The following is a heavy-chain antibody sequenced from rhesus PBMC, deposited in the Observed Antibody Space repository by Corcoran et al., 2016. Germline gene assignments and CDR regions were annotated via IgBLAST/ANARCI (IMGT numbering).Heavy chain of an antibody. V-gene: IGHV4-173*01. CDR3: ARGYCTGSGCYGGWYFDR. CDR1: GGSIRSNY. D-gene: IGHD2-21*01. J-gene: IGHJ2*01. Sequence: QLQLQESGPGLVKPSETLSLTCAVSGGSIRSNYWSWIRPPPWKGLEWLGGIPGRGGRNEDNHDLKSGVTSAKESSKNQLSLKLGAVTAADTAVYYCARGYCTGSGCYGGWYFDRWGPGTPITISS. CDR2: IPGRGGRN.